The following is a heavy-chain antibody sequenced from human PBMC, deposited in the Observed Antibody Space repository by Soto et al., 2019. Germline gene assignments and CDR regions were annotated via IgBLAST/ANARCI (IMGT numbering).Heavy chain of an antibody. CDR2: IPNDGSTE. V-gene: IGHV3-30*02. CDR1: GFTFSMYG. CDR3: ARDRSGVLGFDP. Sequence: GGSLRLSCAASGFTFSMYGMQWVRQAPGKGLEWVAYIPNDGSTEYYIDSVKGRFIISRDNSKNTLYLQMNSLTGEDTAVYYCARDRSGVLGFDPWGQGSLVTVSS. J-gene: IGHJ5*02. D-gene: IGHD2-8*01.